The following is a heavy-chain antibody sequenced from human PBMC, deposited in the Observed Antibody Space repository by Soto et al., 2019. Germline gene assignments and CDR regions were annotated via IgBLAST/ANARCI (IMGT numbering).Heavy chain of an antibody. J-gene: IGHJ4*02. V-gene: IGHV4-31*03. Sequence: SETLSLTCTVSGGSISSGGYYWSWIRQHPGKGLEWIGYIYYSGSTYYNPSLKSRVTISVDTSKNQFSLKLSSVTAADTAVYYCARFPMYYYGSGSYSTHTDYWGQGTLVTVSS. CDR3: ARFPMYYYGSGSYSTHTDY. D-gene: IGHD3-10*01. CDR2: IYYSGST. CDR1: GGSISSGGYY.